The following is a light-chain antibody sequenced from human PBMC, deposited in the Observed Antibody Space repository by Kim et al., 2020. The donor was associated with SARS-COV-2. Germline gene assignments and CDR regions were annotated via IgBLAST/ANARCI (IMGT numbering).Light chain of an antibody. V-gene: IGLV2-14*01. J-gene: IGLJ3*02. CDR2: DVS. CDR1: SSDVGGYNY. Sequence: QSALTQPASVSGSPGQSITISCTGTSSDVGGYNYVSWYQQHQGKAPKLMVYDVSQRPSGVSNRFSGSKSGNTASLTISGLQAEDEADYHCSSYTSSRTWVFGGGTQLTVL. CDR3: SSYTSSRTWV.